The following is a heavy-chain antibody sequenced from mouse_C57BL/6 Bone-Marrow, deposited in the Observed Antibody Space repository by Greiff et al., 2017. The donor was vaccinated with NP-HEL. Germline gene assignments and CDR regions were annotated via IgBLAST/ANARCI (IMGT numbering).Heavy chain of an antibody. V-gene: IGHV1-84*01. CDR1: GYTFTDYY. J-gene: IGHJ1*03. CDR3: AREDYYYGSSHWYFDV. CDR2: IYPGSGNT. Sequence: QVQLQQSGPELVKPGASVKISCKASGYTFTDYYINWVKQRPGQGLEWIGWIYPGSGNTKYNEKFKGKATLTVDTSSSTAYMQLSSLTSEDSAVYFCAREDYYYGSSHWYFDVWGTGTTVTVSS. D-gene: IGHD1-1*01.